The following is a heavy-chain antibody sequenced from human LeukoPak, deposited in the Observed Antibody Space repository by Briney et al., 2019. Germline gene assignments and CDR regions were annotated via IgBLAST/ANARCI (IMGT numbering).Heavy chain of an antibody. D-gene: IGHD6-19*01. CDR2: IYSGGST. V-gene: IGHV3-53*01. J-gene: IGHJ4*02. CDR3: ASLAVAGTGVDY. Sequence: GGSLRLSCAASGFTVSSNYMSWVRQAPGKGLEWVSVIYSGGSTYYADSVKGRFTISRDNSKNTLYLQMNSLRAEDTAVYYCASLAVAGTGVDYWGQGTLVTVSS. CDR1: GFTVSSNY.